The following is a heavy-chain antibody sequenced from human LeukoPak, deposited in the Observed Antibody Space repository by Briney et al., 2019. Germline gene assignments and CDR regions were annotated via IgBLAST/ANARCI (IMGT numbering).Heavy chain of an antibody. Sequence: SETLSLTRTVSGGSISSSYGLCIPQPPGKGLVWIGYIDYRENKNYTPSLQSRVTISVHTSKHHFPLKLISVTAADTAFYYCARDRGGGIVGATYYFDSWGQGTLVTVSS. V-gene: IGHV4-59*01. CDR2: IDYRENK. J-gene: IGHJ4*02. CDR3: ARDRGGGIVGATYYFDS. D-gene: IGHD1-26*01. CDR1: GGSISSSY.